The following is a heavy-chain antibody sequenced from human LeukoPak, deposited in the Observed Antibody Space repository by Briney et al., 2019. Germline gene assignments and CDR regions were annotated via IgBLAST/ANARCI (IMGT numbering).Heavy chain of an antibody. Sequence: SETLSLTCAVYGGSFSVYYWSWIRQTPGKGLEWFGEINHSANTIHNPSLKSRITMSADTSKNQISLNLSSVTAADAGVYYCARQRCSGGSCYRVDQLYYMDVWGKGTTVTVSS. D-gene: IGHD2-15*01. CDR1: GGSFSVYY. CDR2: INHSANT. CDR3: ARQRCSGGSCYRVDQLYYMDV. J-gene: IGHJ6*03. V-gene: IGHV4-34*10.